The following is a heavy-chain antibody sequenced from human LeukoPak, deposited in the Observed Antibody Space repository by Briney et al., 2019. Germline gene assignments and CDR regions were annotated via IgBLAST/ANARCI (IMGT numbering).Heavy chain of an antibody. V-gene: IGHV4-34*01. CDR3: ARPLNYYDSGSKHYMYV. CDR2: INHSGST. CDR1: GGSFSGYY. D-gene: IGHD3-10*01. J-gene: IGHJ6*03. Sequence: PSETLSLTCAVYGGSFSGYYWSWIRQPPGKGLEWIGEINHSGSTNYNPSLKSRVTISVDTSKNQFSLNLNSVTAADTAVYYCARPLNYYDSGSKHYMYVWGKGTTVTISS.